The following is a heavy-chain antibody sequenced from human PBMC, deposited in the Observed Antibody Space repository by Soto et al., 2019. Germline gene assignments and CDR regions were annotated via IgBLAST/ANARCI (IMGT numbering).Heavy chain of an antibody. CDR2: FSATGVST. CDR1: GFTFSTYA. V-gene: IGHV3-23*01. D-gene: IGHD3-16*01. Sequence: GGSLRLSCAASGFTFSTYAMGWVRQAPGKGLEWVSVFSATGVSTYNADSVKGRFTISRDNSKGTLYLEMSTLRAEDTAVYYCARAPRTYDFPYYFDYWGHGTLVTVSS. J-gene: IGHJ4*01. CDR3: ARAPRTYDFPYYFDY.